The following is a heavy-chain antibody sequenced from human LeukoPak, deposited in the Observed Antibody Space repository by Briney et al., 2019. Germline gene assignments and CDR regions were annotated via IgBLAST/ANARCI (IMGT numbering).Heavy chain of an antibody. Sequence: SETLSLTCTVSGGSVSSYYWGWIRQPPGKGLEWIGSIYYSGSTYYNPSLKSRVTISVDTSKNQFSLKLSSVTAADTAVYYCATLFFYDLHNSVDYWGQGTLVTVSS. J-gene: IGHJ4*02. CDR3: ATLFFYDLHNSVDY. V-gene: IGHV4-39*07. CDR1: GGSVSSYY. D-gene: IGHD3-16*01. CDR2: IYYSGST.